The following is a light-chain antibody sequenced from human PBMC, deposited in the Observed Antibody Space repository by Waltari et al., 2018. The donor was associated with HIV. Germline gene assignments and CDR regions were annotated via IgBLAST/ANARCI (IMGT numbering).Light chain of an antibody. Sequence: FMLPQPHSVSQSPWTTVTLSCTRTSRLIASTYVPCFPQRPDSSPFILIFEDVRRPSGVNDRFSGSIDRSSNSADLTISALKTEDEADYYCQSFETDKHVIFGGGTKLTVL. CDR2: EDV. CDR1: SRLIASTY. J-gene: IGLJ2*01. CDR3: QSFETDKHVI. V-gene: IGLV6-57*01.